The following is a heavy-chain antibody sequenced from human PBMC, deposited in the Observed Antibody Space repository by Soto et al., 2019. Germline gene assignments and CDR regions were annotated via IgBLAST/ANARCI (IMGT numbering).Heavy chain of an antibody. CDR3: ARGINYYGSGDDAFDI. V-gene: IGHV1-8*01. CDR2: MNPNSGNT. CDR1: GYTFTSND. Sequence: QVQLVQSGAEVKKPGASVKVSCKASGYTFTSNDINWVRQATGQGLEWRGWMNPNSGNTGYAQKFQGRVTMTRNTSISTAYMELSSLRSEDTAMYYCARGINYYGSGDDAFDIWGQGTMVTVSS. D-gene: IGHD3-10*01. J-gene: IGHJ3*02.